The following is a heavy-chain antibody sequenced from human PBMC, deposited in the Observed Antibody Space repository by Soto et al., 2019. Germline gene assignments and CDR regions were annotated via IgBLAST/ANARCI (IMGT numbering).Heavy chain of an antibody. CDR1: GFTFSSYG. D-gene: IGHD1-26*01. CDR3: AKDLGSGSYLFDY. CDR2: ISYDGSNK. V-gene: IGHV3-30*18. Sequence: RLSCAASGFTFSSYGMHWVRQAPGKGLEWVAVISYDGSNKYYADSVKGRFTISRDNSKNTLYLQMNSLRAEDTAVYYCAKDLGSGSYLFDYWGQGTLVTVSS. J-gene: IGHJ4*02.